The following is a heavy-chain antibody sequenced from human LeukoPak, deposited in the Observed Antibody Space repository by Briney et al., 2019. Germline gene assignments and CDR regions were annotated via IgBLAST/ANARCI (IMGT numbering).Heavy chain of an antibody. CDR3: ARKEELWSPGDY. V-gene: IGHV3-30*02. D-gene: IGHD5-18*01. CDR1: GFTFSSYG. J-gene: IGHJ4*02. Sequence: GGSLRLSCASSGFTFSSYGMHWVREAPGKGLEWGAFIRYDGSNKYYADSVKGRFTISRDNSKNTLYLQMHSLRAEDTDVYYCARKEELWSPGDYWGQGTLVTVSS. CDR2: IRYDGSNK.